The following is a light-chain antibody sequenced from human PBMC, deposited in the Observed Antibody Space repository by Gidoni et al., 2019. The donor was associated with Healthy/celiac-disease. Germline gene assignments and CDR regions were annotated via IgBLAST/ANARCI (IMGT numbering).Light chain of an antibody. CDR1: QSISSY. CDR3: HQSYSTPLFT. V-gene: IGKV1-39*01. CDR2: AAS. J-gene: IGKJ3*01. Sequence: DIQMTQSPSSLSASVGDRVTITCRASQSISSYLNWYQQKPGKAPKLLIYAASSLQSGVPSRFSGSGSGTDFTLTISSLQPEDFATYYCHQSYSTPLFTFXPXTKVDIK.